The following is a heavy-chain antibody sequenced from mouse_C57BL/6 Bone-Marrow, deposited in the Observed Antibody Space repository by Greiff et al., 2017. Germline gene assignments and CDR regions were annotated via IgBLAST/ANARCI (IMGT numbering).Heavy chain of an antibody. CDR2: LYPGSGST. CDR1: GYTFTSYW. J-gene: IGHJ2*01. Sequence: QVQLQQPGAELVKPGASVKMSCKASGYTFTSYWITWVKQRPGQGLEWIGDLYPGSGSTNYNEKFKSKATLTVDTSSSTAYMQLSSLTSEDSAVYYCARKGITTVVGRYFDYWGQGTTLTVSS. V-gene: IGHV1-55*01. CDR3: ARKGITTVVGRYFDY. D-gene: IGHD1-1*01.